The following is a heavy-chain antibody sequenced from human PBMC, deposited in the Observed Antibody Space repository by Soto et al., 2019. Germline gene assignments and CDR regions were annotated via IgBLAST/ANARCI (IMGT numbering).Heavy chain of an antibody. CDR2: ISYDGSNK. D-gene: IGHD1-26*01. V-gene: IGHV3-30-3*01. CDR3: ARGRSGSRTGPDPYYFDY. CDR1: GFTFSSYA. Sequence: PVGSLRLSCAASGFTFSSYAMHWVRQAPGKGLEWVAVISYDGSNKYYADSVKGRFTISRDNSKNTLYLQMNSLRAEDTAVYYCARGRSGSRTGPDPYYFDYWGQGTLVTVSS. J-gene: IGHJ4*02.